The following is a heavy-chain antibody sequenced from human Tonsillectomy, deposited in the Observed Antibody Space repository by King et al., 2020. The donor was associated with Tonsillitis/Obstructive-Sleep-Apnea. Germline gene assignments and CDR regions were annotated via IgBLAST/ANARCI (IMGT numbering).Heavy chain of an antibody. CDR1: GFTFSSYW. CDR3: ARGPSTIFGVAAPFFDY. CDR2: IKQDGSEK. V-gene: IGHV3-7*01. Sequence: QLVQSGGGLVQPGGSLRLSCAASGFTFSSYWMSWVRQAPGKGLEWVANIKQDGSEKYYVDSVKGRFTISRDNAKNSLYLQMNSLRAEDTAVYYCARGPSTIFGVAAPFFDYWGQGTLVTVSS. J-gene: IGHJ4*02. D-gene: IGHD3-3*01.